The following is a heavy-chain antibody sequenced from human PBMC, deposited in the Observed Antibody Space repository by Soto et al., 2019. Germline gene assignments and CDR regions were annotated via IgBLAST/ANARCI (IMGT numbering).Heavy chain of an antibody. CDR3: AKEFLAAVTDTEGVYYYYYGMDV. CDR2: ISGSGNSR. D-gene: IGHD6-19*01. V-gene: IGHV3-23*01. Sequence: ETLSLTCTVSGGSISSYYWSWIRQPAGKGLEWVSTISGSGNSRYYADSVKGRFTVSRDNSKDTLYLQMNSLRAEDTAVYYCAKEFLAAVTDTEGVYYYYYGMDVWGHGTTVTVSS. J-gene: IGHJ6*02. CDR1: GGSISSYY.